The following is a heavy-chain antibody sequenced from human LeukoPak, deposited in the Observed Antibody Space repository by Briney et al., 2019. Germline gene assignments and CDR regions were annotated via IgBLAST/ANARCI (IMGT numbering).Heavy chain of an antibody. CDR2: IYHSGST. J-gene: IGHJ4*02. D-gene: IGHD3-10*01. CDR1: GGSISSYY. CDR3: ARDLMVRGVIITGDY. Sequence: PSETLSLTCTVSGGSISSYYWSWIRQPPGKGLEWIGSIYHSGSTYYNPSLKSRVTISVDTSKNQFSLKLSSVTAADTAVYYCARDLMVRGVIITGDYWGQGTLVTVSS. V-gene: IGHV4-38-2*02.